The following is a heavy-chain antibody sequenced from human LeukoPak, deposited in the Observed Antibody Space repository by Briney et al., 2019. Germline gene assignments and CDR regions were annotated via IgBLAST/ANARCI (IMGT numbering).Heavy chain of an antibody. D-gene: IGHD3-10*01. Sequence: ASVKVSCKASGYAFTSYDINWVRQATGQGLEWMGWMNPNSGNTGYAQKFQGRVTTTRNTSISTAYMELSSLRSEDTAVYYCARAPRITMVRGVIYWFDPWGQGTLVTVSS. CDR3: ARAPRITMVRGVIYWFDP. J-gene: IGHJ5*02. CDR2: MNPNSGNT. V-gene: IGHV1-8*03. CDR1: GYAFTSYD.